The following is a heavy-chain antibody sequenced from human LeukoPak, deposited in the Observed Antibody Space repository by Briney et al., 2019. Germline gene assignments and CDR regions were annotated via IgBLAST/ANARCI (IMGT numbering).Heavy chain of an antibody. CDR2: ISSSGSAI. D-gene: IGHD5-12*01. V-gene: IGHV3-48*03. J-gene: IGHJ4*02. Sequence: GGSLRLSCAASGFTFSTYELNWVSQVPGEGLEWVSYISSSGSAIYYADSVKGRFTISRDNAKNSLYLQMNSLRAEDTAVYYCARAATDIVATRGINYFDYWGQGTLVTVSS. CDR1: GFTFSTYE. CDR3: ARAATDIVATRGINYFDY.